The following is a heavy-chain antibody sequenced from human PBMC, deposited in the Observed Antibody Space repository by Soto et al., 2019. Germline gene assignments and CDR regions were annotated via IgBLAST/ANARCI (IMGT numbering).Heavy chain of an antibody. J-gene: IGHJ6*02. Sequence: GGSLRLSCAASGFTFSSYAMSWVRQAPGKGLEWVAVISYDGSNKYYADSVKGRFTISRDNSKNTLYLQMNSLRAEDTAVYYCARNDYSNHYYYGMDVWGQGTTVTVSS. D-gene: IGHD4-4*01. CDR3: ARNDYSNHYYYGMDV. V-gene: IGHV3-30-3*01. CDR2: ISYDGSNK. CDR1: GFTFSSYA.